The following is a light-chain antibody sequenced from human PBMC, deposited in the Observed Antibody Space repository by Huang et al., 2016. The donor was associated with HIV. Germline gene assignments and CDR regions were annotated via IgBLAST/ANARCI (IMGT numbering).Light chain of an antibody. CDR2: GAS. J-gene: IGKJ1*01. Sequence: DIQLIQSPSSLSASVGDSVTITCRASQTIGTYLSWYQHKPGKAPKLLMYGASTLQSGFPSRCSGSGSGTDFTLTISSLQPEDFATYYCQQSYISSWTFGQGTKVEVK. CDR1: QTIGTY. CDR3: QQSYISSWT. V-gene: IGKV1-39*01.